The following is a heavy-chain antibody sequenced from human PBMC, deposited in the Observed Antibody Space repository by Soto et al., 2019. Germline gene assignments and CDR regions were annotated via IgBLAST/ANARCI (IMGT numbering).Heavy chain of an antibody. CDR1: GGTFSSYA. J-gene: IGHJ6*02. Sequence: ASVKVSCKASGGTFSSYAISWVRQAPGQGLEWMGGIIPIFGTANYAQKFQGRVTITADESTSTAYMELSSLRSEDTAVYYCARDRDAITMVQGVIGSRYYYYGMDVWGQGTTVTVSS. CDR3: ARDRDAITMVQGVIGSRYYYYGMDV. D-gene: IGHD3-10*01. V-gene: IGHV1-69*13. CDR2: IIPIFGTA.